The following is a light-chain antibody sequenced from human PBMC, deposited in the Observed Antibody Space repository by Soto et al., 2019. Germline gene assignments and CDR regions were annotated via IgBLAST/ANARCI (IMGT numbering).Light chain of an antibody. Sequence: EIVMTQSPATLSVSPGERATLSCRASQSVSSNLAWYQQKPGQAPRLLTHGASTRAGGIPARFSGSGSGTEFTLTIGSLQSDDFAVYYCQEYYDWAPSLTFGGGTKVEIK. J-gene: IGKJ4*01. V-gene: IGKV3-15*01. CDR3: QEYYDWAPSLT. CDR1: QSVSSN. CDR2: GAS.